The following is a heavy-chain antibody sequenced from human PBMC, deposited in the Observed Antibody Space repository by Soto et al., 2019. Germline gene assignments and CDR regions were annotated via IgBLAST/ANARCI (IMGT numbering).Heavy chain of an antibody. CDR2: IYYSGTT. V-gene: IGHV4-28*01. D-gene: IGHD1-26*01. CDR1: GYSISSSNW. Sequence: QVQLQESGPGLVKPSDTLSLTCAVSGYSISSSNWWGWIRQPPGKGLEWIGYIYYSGTTYYNPSLKSRVTKAVDTSKNQFSLKLTSVTAVDTAVYYCARREIQGPIDYWGQGTLVTVSS. J-gene: IGHJ4*02. CDR3: ARREIQGPIDY.